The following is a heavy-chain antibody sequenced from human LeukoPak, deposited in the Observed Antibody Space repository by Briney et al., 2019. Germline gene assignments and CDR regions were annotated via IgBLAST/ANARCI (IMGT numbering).Heavy chain of an antibody. CDR3: ARGGDFWSGYYLDC. CDR1: GGSISSYY. J-gene: IGHJ4*02. V-gene: IGHV4-59*01. D-gene: IGHD3-3*01. Sequence: PSETLSLTCTVSGGSISSYYWSWIRQPPGKGLEWIGYIYYSGSTNYNPSLKSRVTISVDTSKNQFSLKLSSVTAADTAVYYCARGGDFWSGYYLDCWGQGTLVTVSS. CDR2: IYYSGST.